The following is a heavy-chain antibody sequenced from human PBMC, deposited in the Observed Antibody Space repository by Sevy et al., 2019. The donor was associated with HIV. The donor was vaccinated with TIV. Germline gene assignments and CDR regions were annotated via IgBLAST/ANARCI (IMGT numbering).Heavy chain of an antibody. CDR3: ARDQGYCSSTSCSNYYYGMDV. D-gene: IGHD2-2*01. V-gene: IGHV3-33*01. J-gene: IGHJ6*02. Sequence: GGSLRLSCAASGFTFSSYGMHWVRQAPGKGLEWVAVIWYDGSNKYYADSVKGRFTISRDNSKNTLYLQMNSLRAEETAVYYCARDQGYCSSTSCSNYYYGMDVWGQGTTVTVSS. CDR1: GFTFSSYG. CDR2: IWYDGSNK.